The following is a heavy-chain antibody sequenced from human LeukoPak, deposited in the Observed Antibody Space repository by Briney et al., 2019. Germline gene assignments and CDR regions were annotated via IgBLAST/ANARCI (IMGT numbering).Heavy chain of an antibody. CDR3: AFRDYGDYVADY. CDR2: INHSGSS. CDR1: GGSFSGYY. D-gene: IGHD4-17*01. V-gene: IGHV4-34*01. Sequence: TSETLSLTCAVYGGSFSGYYLSWIRQPPGKGLEWIGEINHSGSSNYNPSLKSRVTISVDTSKNQLSLKLSSVTAADTAVYYCAFRDYGDYVADYWGQGTLVTVSS. J-gene: IGHJ4*02.